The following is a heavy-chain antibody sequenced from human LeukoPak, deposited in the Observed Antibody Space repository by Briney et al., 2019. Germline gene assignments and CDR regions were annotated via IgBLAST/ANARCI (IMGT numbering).Heavy chain of an antibody. J-gene: IGHJ2*01. CDR3: VKVGDSSSWYPNWYFDL. CDR2: ISYDGSNK. D-gene: IGHD6-13*01. Sequence: GGSLRLSCAASGFTFSSYAMHWVRQAPGKGLEWVAVISYDGSNKYYADSVKGRFTISRDNAKNSLYLQMNSLRAEDTALYYCVKVGDSSSWYPNWYFDLWRRGTLVTVSS. CDR1: GFTFSSYA. V-gene: IGHV3-30*04.